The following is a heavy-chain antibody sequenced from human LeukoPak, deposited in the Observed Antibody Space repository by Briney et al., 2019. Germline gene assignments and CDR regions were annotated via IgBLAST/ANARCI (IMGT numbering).Heavy chain of an antibody. J-gene: IGHJ4*02. D-gene: IGHD5-18*01. CDR2: INSDGSST. CDR1: GFTFSSYW. V-gene: IGHV3-74*03. Sequence: GGSLRLSCAASGFTFSSYWMHWVRQAPGKGLVWVSRINSDGSSTKHADSVKGRFTISRDNAKNTLYLQMNSLRAEDTAVYYCARDGDTAMGPIDYWGQGTLVTVSS. CDR3: ARDGDTAMGPIDY.